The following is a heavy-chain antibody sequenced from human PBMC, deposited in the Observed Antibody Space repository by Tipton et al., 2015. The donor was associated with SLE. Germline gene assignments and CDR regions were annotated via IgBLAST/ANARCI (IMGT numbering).Heavy chain of an antibody. J-gene: IGHJ4*02. CDR3: AGAPYYDIWSGYKDPLDY. CDR2: INYSGST. Sequence: TLSLTCTIYRGSFNGYHWSWIRQPPGKGLEWIGEINYSGSTNYNPSLKSRVTISIGTSKNQLSLKLSPVTAADTAVYYCAGAPYYDIWSGYKDPLDYWGQGALVTVSS. D-gene: IGHD3-3*01. CDR1: RGSFNGYH. V-gene: IGHV4-34*01.